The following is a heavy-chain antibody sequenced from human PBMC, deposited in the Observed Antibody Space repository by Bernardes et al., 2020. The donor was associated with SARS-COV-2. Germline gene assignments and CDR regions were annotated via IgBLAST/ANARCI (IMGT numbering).Heavy chain of an antibody. V-gene: IGHV3-30*18. CDR3: AKDVRGYYDSPEL. D-gene: IGHD3-22*01. CDR2: ISYDGRNQ. J-gene: IGHJ4*02. CDR1: GFAFSSYG. Sequence: GGSLRLSCAASGFAFSSYGMHWVRQAPGPGLEWVALISYDGRNQYYTDSMKGRFTISRDNSENTLFLQMNSLRPEDTAVYYCAKDVRGYYDSPELWGQGTLVTVSS.